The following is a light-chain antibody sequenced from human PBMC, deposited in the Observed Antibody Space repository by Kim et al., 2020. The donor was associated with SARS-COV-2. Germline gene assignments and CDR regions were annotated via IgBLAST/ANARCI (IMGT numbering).Light chain of an antibody. CDR3: CSYAGSTRL. CDR1: KSDVGNYYL. Sequence: PEQTHTVSCTESKSDVGNYYLYSWYQQHPGKPPKVMLYEVTNRPPGVSDLFSGSKAGNTTSLTISGLQAEDEADYYCCSYAGSTRLFGAGTQLTVL. V-gene: IGLV2-23*02. CDR2: EVT. J-gene: IGLJ2*01.